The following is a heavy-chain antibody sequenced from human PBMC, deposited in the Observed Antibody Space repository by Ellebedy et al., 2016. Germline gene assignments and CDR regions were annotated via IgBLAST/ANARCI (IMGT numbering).Heavy chain of an antibody. Sequence: GESLKISCKGSGYSFADYWTVWVRQMPGKGLEWMGIIYPGDSDTRYSPAFQGQVTISADKSISTAYLQWSSLKASDTAMYYCARHSTYYDFWSGYSPWYFDYWGQGTLVTVSS. V-gene: IGHV5-51*01. CDR3: ARHSTYYDFWSGYSPWYFDY. CDR2: IYPGDSDT. CDR1: GYSFADYW. D-gene: IGHD3-3*01. J-gene: IGHJ4*02.